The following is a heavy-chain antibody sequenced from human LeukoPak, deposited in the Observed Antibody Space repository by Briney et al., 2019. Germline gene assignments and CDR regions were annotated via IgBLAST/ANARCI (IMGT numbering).Heavy chain of an antibody. CDR2: INHSGST. D-gene: IGHD3-3*01. V-gene: IGHV4-34*01. CDR3: ARVGYDFWSGYYGEVNYYYMDV. J-gene: IGHJ6*03. Sequence: SETLSVTCAVYGGSFSGYYWSWIRQPPGKGLEWIGEINHSGSTNYNPSLKSRVTISVDTSKNQFSLKLSSVTAADTAVYYCARVGYDFWSGYYGEVNYYYMDVWGKGTTVTVSS. CDR1: GGSFSGYY.